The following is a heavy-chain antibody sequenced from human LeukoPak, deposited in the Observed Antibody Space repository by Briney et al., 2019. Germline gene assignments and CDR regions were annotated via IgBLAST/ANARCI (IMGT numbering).Heavy chain of an antibody. Sequence: SETLSLACTVSGGSISSYYWSWIRQPPGKGLEWIGYIYYSGSTNYNPSLKSRVTISVDTSKNQFSLKLSSVTAADTAVYYCARAAKDIVVVPAAMAAFDIWGQGTMVTVSS. CDR1: GGSISSYY. CDR2: IYYSGST. CDR3: ARAAKDIVVVPAAMAAFDI. V-gene: IGHV4-59*01. D-gene: IGHD2-2*01. J-gene: IGHJ3*02.